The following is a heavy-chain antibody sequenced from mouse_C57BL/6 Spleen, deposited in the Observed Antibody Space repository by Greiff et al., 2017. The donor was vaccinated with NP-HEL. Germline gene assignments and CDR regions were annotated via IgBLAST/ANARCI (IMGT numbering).Heavy chain of an antibody. CDR1: GFTFSDYY. V-gene: IGHV5-16*01. J-gene: IGHJ2*01. CDR2: INYDGSST. D-gene: IGHD2-4*01. CDR3: ARDKGLRCYFDY. Sequence: EVQRVESEGGLVQPGRSMKLSCTASGFTFSDYYMAWVRQVPEKGLEWVANINYDGSSTYYLDSLKSRFIISRDNAKNILYLQMSSLKSEDTATYYCARDKGLRCYFDYWGQGTTLTVSS.